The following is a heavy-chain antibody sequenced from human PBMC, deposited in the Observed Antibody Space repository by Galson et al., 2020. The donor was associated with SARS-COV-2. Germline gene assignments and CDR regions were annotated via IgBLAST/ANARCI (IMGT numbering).Heavy chain of an antibody. D-gene: IGHD2-15*01. CDR1: GGSFSGYY. Sequence: SETLSLTCAVYGGSFSGYYWSWIRQPPGKGLEWIGEINHSGSTNYNPSLKSRVTISVDTSKNQFSLKLSSVTAADTAVYYCAGGGWSSWYFDLWGRGTLVTVSS. J-gene: IGHJ2*01. CDR3: AGGGWSSWYFDL. CDR2: INHSGST. V-gene: IGHV4-34*01.